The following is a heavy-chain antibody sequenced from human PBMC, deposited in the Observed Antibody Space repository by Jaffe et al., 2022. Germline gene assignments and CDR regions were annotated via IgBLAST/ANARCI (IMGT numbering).Heavy chain of an antibody. CDR2: IYYSGST. Sequence: QLQLQESGPGLVKPSETLSLTCTVSGGSISSSSYYWGWIRQPPGKGLEWIGSIYYSGSTYYNPSLKSRVTISVDTSKNQFSLKLSSVTAADTAVYYCARIFYGDYYFDYWGQGTLVTVSS. V-gene: IGHV4-39*01. CDR1: GGSISSSSYY. D-gene: IGHD4-17*01. J-gene: IGHJ4*02. CDR3: ARIFYGDYYFDY.